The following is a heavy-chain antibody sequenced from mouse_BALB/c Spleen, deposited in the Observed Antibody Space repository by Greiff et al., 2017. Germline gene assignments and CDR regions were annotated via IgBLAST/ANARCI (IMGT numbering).Heavy chain of an antibody. Sequence: QGQLQQPGAELVRPGASVKLSCKASGYTFTSYWMNWVKQRPEQGLEWIGRIDPYDSETHYNQKFKDKAILTVDKSSSTAYMQLSSLTSEDSAVYYCARSMPTVDSPYAMDYWGQGTSVTVSS. CDR3: ARSMPTVDSPYAMDY. D-gene: IGHD1-1*01. CDR1: GYTFTSYW. J-gene: IGHJ4*01. V-gene: IGHV1-52*01. CDR2: IDPYDSET.